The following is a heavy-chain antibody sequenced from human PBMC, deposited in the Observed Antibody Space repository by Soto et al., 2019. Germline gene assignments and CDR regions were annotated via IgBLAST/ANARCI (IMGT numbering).Heavy chain of an antibody. J-gene: IGHJ4*02. CDR3: ARASATIAAAAIFDY. Sequence: SETLSLTCALSGGSISSGGYSWSWIRQPPGKGLERIGYIYHSGSTNYNPSLESRVRMSVDKSRNQFSLKLTSVSAADTAVYYCARASATIAAAAIFDYWGQGTLVTVSS. V-gene: IGHV4-30-2*01. CDR1: GGSISSGGYS. D-gene: IGHD6-13*01. CDR2: IYHSGST.